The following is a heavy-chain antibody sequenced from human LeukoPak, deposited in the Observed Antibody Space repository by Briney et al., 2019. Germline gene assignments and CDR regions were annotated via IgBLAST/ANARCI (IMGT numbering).Heavy chain of an antibody. Sequence: PSETLSLTCAVYSGSFSGYYWSWIRQPPGKGLEWIGEINHRGSTDYNPSLKSRVTISVDTSKNQFSLKLSSVTAADTAVYYCARAGVVGATTRRAYFDYWGQGTLVTVSS. CDR1: SGSFSGYY. D-gene: IGHD1-26*01. J-gene: IGHJ4*02. CDR2: INHRGST. V-gene: IGHV4-34*01. CDR3: ARAGVVGATTRRAYFDY.